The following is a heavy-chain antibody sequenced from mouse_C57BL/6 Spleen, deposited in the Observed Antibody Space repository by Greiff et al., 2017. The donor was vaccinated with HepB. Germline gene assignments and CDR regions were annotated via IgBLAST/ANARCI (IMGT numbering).Heavy chain of an antibody. J-gene: IGHJ4*01. Sequence: VKLVESGPGLVAPSQSLSITCTVSGFSLTSYGVHWVRQPPGKGLEWLVVIWSDGSTTYNSALNSRLSISKDNAKSHVFLKMNSLQTDDTAMYYCARCYYYGSSSPAMDYWGQGTSVTVSS. CDR1: GFSLTSYG. CDR3: ARCYYYGSSSPAMDY. D-gene: IGHD1-1*01. CDR2: IWSDGST. V-gene: IGHV2-6*03.